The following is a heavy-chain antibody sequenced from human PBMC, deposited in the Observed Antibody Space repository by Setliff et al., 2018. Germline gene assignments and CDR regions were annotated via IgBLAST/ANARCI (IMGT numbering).Heavy chain of an antibody. V-gene: IGHV1-18*01. CDR1: GYILNSYG. D-gene: IGHD2-15*01. CDR2: ISSYNDIT. J-gene: IGHJ3*01. Sequence: ASVKVSCKASGYILNSYGISWVRQAPGQGLGWMGWISSYNDITNYAQRFQGSVTLTTDMSTSAAYLELRSLGSDDTAVYYCAISTLSICSGGTCPNVFDVWGQGTMVTVSS. CDR3: AISTLSICSGGTCPNVFDV.